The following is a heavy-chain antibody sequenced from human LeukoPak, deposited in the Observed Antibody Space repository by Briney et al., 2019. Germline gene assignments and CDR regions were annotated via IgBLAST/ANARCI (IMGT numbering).Heavy chain of an antibody. V-gene: IGHV3-33*05. Sequence: GGSLRLSCAPSGVSFSTSGMHWVRQAPGKGLEWVGFLQYDGSVEYSADSVKGRFTISRDNSKNTLYLLMNSLRAEDTAVYYCARESSIIATGTLDFRGQGTLVTVSS. CDR1: GVSFSTSG. CDR2: LQYDGSVE. D-gene: IGHD1-14*01. CDR3: ARESSIIATGTLDF. J-gene: IGHJ4*02.